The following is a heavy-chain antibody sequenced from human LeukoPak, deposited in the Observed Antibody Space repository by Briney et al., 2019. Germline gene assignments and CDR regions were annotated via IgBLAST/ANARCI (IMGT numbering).Heavy chain of an antibody. J-gene: IGHJ3*02. CDR3: ARATYDSSAVDAFDI. CDR1: GFTFSSSA. D-gene: IGHD3-22*01. V-gene: IGHV3-48*04. CDR2: TNTAGNTI. Sequence: PGGSLRLSCAASGFTFSSSAMSWVRQAPGKGLEWVAYTNTAGNTIYYADSMKGRFTISRDNAKNSLYLQMNTLRAEDTAVYYCARATYDSSAVDAFDIWGQGTMVTVSP.